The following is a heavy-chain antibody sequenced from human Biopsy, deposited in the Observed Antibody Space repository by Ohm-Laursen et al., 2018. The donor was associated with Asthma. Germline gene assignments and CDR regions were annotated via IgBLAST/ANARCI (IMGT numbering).Heavy chain of an antibody. J-gene: IGHJ6*02. CDR1: GGTFSNFA. V-gene: IGHV1-69*01. Sequence: GSSVTVSCKAPGGTFSNFAISWVRQAPGQGLEWLGGIMAVFGTTNYAQKFPGRVTITADESTSTAYMEVTSLRSEDTAMYYCARCQVGYSSGWSLLLKKIYYSGMDVWGQGTAVTVSS. D-gene: IGHD6-19*01. CDR2: IMAVFGTT. CDR3: ARCQVGYSSGWSLLLKKIYYSGMDV.